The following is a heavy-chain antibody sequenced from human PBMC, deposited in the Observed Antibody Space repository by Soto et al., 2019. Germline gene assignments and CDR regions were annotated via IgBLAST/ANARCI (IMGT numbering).Heavy chain of an antibody. J-gene: IGHJ4*02. CDR1: GGTFSSYA. CDR3: ARDNYGDYRDQYYFDY. D-gene: IGHD4-17*01. V-gene: IGHV1-69*06. CDR2: IIPIFGTA. Sequence: QVQLVQSGAKVKKPGSSVKVSCKASGGTFSSYAISWVRQAPGQGLEWMGGIIPIFGTANYAQKFQGRVTITADKSTSTAYMELSSLRSEDTAVYYCARDNYGDYRDQYYFDYWGQGTLVTVSS.